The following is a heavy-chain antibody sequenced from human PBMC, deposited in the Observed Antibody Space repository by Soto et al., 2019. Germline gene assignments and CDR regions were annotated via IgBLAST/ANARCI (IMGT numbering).Heavy chain of an antibody. V-gene: IGHV3-74*01. Sequence: QLVQSGGGLVPPGGSSRLSCVASGFAFDQYWMHWVRQAAGKGLEWVSRISDDGARIDYADFVKGRFTIARDNAKNTLFLQMRSLRGEDTAVYYCATEMGATQGPFDNWGQGTLVTVSS. D-gene: IGHD1-26*01. CDR2: ISDDGARI. CDR1: GFAFDQYW. J-gene: IGHJ4*02. CDR3: ATEMGATQGPFDN.